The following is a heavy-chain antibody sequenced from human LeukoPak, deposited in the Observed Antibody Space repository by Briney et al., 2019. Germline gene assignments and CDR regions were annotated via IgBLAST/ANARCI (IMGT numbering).Heavy chain of an antibody. V-gene: IGHV3-23*01. J-gene: IGHJ4*02. Sequence: GGSLRLSCAASGFTFNNYAMTWVRQAPGKGLEWVSSISSSGRTTYSADSVKGRFTISRDSSKNTLYLQMNSLRVEDTAIYYCAKRRSGNAPTIDYWGQGTLVTVSS. CDR3: AKRRSGNAPTIDY. CDR1: GFTFNNYA. D-gene: IGHD3-3*01. CDR2: ISSSGRTT.